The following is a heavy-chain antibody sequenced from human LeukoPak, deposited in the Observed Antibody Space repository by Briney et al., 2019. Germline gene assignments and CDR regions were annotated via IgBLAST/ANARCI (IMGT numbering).Heavy chain of an antibody. CDR2: INSDGSST. CDR3: AMVDTAMAKDAFDI. D-gene: IGHD5-18*01. J-gene: IGHJ3*02. CDR1: GFTFSSYW. V-gene: IGHV3-74*01. Sequence: GGSLRLSCAASGFTFSSYWMHWVRQAPGKGLVWVSRINSDGSSTSYADSVKGRFTISRDNAKNSLYLQMNSLRAEDTAVYYCAMVDTAMAKDAFDIWGQGTMVTVSS.